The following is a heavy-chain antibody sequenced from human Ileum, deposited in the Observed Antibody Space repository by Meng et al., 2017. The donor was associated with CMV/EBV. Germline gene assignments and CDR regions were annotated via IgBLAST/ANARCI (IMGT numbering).Heavy chain of an antibody. CDR2: INPSGGST. D-gene: IGHD6-6*01. J-gene: IGHJ4*02. Sequence: ASVKVSCKASGYTFTSYYMHWVRQAPGQGLEWMGIINPSGGSTSYAQKFQGRVTMTRDTSTSTVYMELSSLRSEVTAVYYCARVEYSSSSARGSGDYWGQGTLVTVSS. V-gene: IGHV1-46*01. CDR1: GYTFTSYY. CDR3: ARVEYSSSSARGSGDY.